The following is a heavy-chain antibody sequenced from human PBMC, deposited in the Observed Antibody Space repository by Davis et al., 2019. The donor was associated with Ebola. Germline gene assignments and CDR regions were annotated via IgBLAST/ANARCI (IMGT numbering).Heavy chain of an antibody. Sequence: SQTLSLTCSLSGASISSYYWSWIRQAPGKGLGWIGFRYNSGSTYYNPSLKSRVTISVDTSKSQFSLRLSSVSAADTAIYYCVRLSIVAPETLYYNYDVDVWGKGTTVTVSS. J-gene: IGHJ6*04. CDR2: RYNSGST. V-gene: IGHV4-59*04. CDR3: VRLSIVAPETLYYNYDVDV. CDR1: GASISSYY. D-gene: IGHD6-13*01.